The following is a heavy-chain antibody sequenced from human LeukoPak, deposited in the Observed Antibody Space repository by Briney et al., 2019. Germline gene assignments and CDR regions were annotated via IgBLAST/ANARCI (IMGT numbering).Heavy chain of an antibody. CDR3: ARESMVRGFDP. V-gene: IGHV3-64*01. D-gene: IGHD3-10*01. Sequence: GGSLRLSCAASGFTFSSYAMHWVRQAPGKGLEYVSAISSNGVSTYYANSVKGRFTISRDNSKNTLYLQMGSLRAEDMAVYYCARESMVRGFDPWGQGTLVTVSS. CDR1: GFTFSSYA. J-gene: IGHJ5*02. CDR2: ISSNGVST.